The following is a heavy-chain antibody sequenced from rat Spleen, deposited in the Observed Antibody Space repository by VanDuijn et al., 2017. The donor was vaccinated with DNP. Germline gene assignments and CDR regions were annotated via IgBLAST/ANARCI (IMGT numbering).Heavy chain of an antibody. J-gene: IGHJ2*01. CDR3: ARGGHGGFDY. V-gene: IGHV5S14*01. CDR2: ISSDDYNT. D-gene: IGHD4-1*01. CDR1: GFTFTNYG. Sequence: EVQLVESGGGLVQPGRSLKLSCAASGFTFTNYGMAWVRQTPTKGLGWVASISSDDYNTYYRDYVKGRFTISRDNAKNTQYLQMYSMRSEDTATYYCARGGHGGFDYWGQGVMVTVSS.